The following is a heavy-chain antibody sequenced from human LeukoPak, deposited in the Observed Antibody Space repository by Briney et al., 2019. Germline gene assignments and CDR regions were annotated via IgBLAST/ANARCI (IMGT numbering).Heavy chain of an antibody. Sequence: SETLSLTCTVSGGSISSGSYYWSWIRQPAGKGLERIGRIYTSGSTNYNPSLKSRVTISVDTSKNQFSLKLSSVTAADTAVYYCAREGGSYFHAFDIWGQGTMATVSS. V-gene: IGHV4-61*02. CDR1: GGSISSGSYY. CDR3: AREGGSYFHAFDI. CDR2: IYTSGST. J-gene: IGHJ3*02. D-gene: IGHD1-26*01.